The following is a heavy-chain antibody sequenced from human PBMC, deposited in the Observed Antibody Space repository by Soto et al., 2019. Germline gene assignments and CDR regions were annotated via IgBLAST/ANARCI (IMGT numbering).Heavy chain of an antibody. CDR2: ISSSSSYI. Sequence: GGSLRLSCAASGFTFSSYSMNWVRQAPGKGLEWVSSISSSSSYIYYADSVKGRFTISRDNAKNSLYLQMNSLRAEDTAVYYCARDVDGGDWWYDYWGQGTLVTVSS. V-gene: IGHV3-21*01. D-gene: IGHD2-21*02. CDR3: ARDVDGGDWWYDY. J-gene: IGHJ4*02. CDR1: GFTFSSYS.